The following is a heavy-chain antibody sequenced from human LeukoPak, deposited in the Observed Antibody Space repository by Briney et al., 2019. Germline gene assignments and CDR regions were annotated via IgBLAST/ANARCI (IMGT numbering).Heavy chain of an antibody. CDR3: ARDRSSAWFDP. CDR1: GYTFTGYY. J-gene: IGHJ5*02. D-gene: IGHD1-26*01. V-gene: IGHV1-2*02. Sequence: ASVNVSCKASGYTFTGYYMHWVRQAPGQGLAWVGWINHNSGGTNYAHTFQGRVTMPRDTSISTAYMELSRQSSDDTAVYYCARDRSSAWFDPWGQGTLVTVSS. CDR2: INHNSGGT.